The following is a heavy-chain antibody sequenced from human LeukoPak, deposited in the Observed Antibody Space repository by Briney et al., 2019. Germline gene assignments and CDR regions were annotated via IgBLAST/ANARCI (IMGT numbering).Heavy chain of an antibody. CDR2: ISSSGSII. V-gene: IGHV3-48*03. D-gene: IGHD3-16*02. CDR1: RFTFSSYE. J-gene: IGHJ4*02. CDR3: ARDIGY. Sequence: GGSLRLSCAASRFTFSSYEMNWVRQAPGKGLEWVSYISSSGSIIYYGDSVRGRFTISRDNAKNSLYLQMNSLRAEDTAVYYCARDIGYWGQGTLVTVSS.